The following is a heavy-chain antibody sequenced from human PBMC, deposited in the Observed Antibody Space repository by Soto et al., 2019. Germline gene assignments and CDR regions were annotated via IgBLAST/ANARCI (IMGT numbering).Heavy chain of an antibody. CDR2: IIPIFGTA. J-gene: IGHJ4*02. CDR1: GGTFSSYA. Sequence: SVKVSCKASGGTFSSYAISWVRQAPGQGLEWMGGIIPIFGTANYAQKFQGRVTITADESTSTAYMELSSLRSEDTAVYYCARGLRPRDGYNYFDYWGQGXLVTVYS. D-gene: IGHD5-12*01. CDR3: ARGLRPRDGYNYFDY. V-gene: IGHV1-69*13.